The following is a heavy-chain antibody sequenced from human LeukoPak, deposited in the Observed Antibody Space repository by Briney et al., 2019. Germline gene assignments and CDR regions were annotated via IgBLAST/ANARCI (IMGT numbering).Heavy chain of an antibody. V-gene: IGHV3-23*01. CDR3: TKLAATGTVFRPFDY. Sequence: GGSLRLSCAASEFTFSRFAMSWVRQAPGKGLEWVSTITSTGGSTYYADSVKGRFTFSRDNSKNTLYLQMNSLRAEDTAVYYCTKLAATGTVFRPFDYWGQGTLVTVSS. CDR2: ITSTGGST. CDR1: EFTFSRFA. D-gene: IGHD6-13*01. J-gene: IGHJ4*02.